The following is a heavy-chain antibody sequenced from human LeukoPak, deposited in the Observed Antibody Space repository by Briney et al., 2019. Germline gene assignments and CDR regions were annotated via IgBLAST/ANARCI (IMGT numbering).Heavy chain of an antibody. V-gene: IGHV3-7*01. J-gene: IGHJ4*02. CDR3: ARDNGGADDY. Sequence: GGSLRLSCAASEFTFSRYWMSWIRQAPGKGLEWVANIKPDGSEKYYVDSVRGRFTISRDNAKNSLYLQMNSLRAEDTAVYYCARDNGGADDYWGQGTLVTVSS. CDR2: IKPDGSEK. CDR1: EFTFSRYW. D-gene: IGHD3-16*01.